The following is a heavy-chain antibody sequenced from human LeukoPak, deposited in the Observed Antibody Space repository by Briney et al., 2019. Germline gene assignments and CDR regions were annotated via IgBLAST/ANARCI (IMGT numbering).Heavy chain of an antibody. CDR1: GFTFSSYA. D-gene: IGHD3-16*01. Sequence: GGSLRLSCAAAGFTFSSYAMHWVRQAPGKGLEWVAVISYDGSNKYYADSVKGRFTISRDNSKNTLYLQMNSLRAEDTAVYYCAANTFGGVDYYYYGMDVWGQGTTVTVSS. CDR2: ISYDGSNK. CDR3: AANTFGGVDYYYYGMDV. J-gene: IGHJ6*02. V-gene: IGHV3-30*04.